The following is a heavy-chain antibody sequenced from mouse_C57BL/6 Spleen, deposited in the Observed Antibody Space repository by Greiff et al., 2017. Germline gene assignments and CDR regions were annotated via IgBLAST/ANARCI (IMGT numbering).Heavy chain of an antibody. J-gene: IGHJ2*01. Sequence: EVQRVESGPGLVKPSQSLSLTCSVTGYSITSGYYWNWIRQFPGNKLEWMGYISYDGSNNYNPSLKNRISITRDTSKNQFFLKLNSVTTEDTATYYCAREKGKDGYALDYWGQGTTLTVSS. CDR1: GYSITSGYY. D-gene: IGHD2-2*01. CDR2: ISYDGSN. CDR3: AREKGKDGYALDY. V-gene: IGHV3-6*01.